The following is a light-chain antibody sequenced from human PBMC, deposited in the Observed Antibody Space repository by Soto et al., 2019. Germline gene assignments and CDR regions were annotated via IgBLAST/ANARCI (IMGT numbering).Light chain of an antibody. J-gene: IGKJ5*01. V-gene: IGKV1-5*03. CDR2: KAS. CDR1: QTISSW. Sequence: QMTQSPSTLSGSVGDRVTITCRASQTISSWLAWYQQKAGKAPPLLIYKASTLESGVPSRFSGSGSGTAFTLTISNLQTDDFATYYCQQYNSYSQISFGQGTRLEIK. CDR3: QQYNSYSQIS.